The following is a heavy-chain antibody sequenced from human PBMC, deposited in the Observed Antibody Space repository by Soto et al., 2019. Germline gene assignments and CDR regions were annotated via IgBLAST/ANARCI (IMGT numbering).Heavy chain of an antibody. V-gene: IGHV1-3*01. CDR3: AKPYPPDS. J-gene: IGHJ5*01. Sequence: GASVKVSCKASGYAFTWFNIHWVRQAPGQRLEWMGWINAGNGTTYYADSVKGRFTISRDNSKNTLYLQMNSLRAEDTAVYYCAKPYPPDSWGQGTLVTVSS. CDR1: GYAFTWFN. CDR2: INAGNGTT.